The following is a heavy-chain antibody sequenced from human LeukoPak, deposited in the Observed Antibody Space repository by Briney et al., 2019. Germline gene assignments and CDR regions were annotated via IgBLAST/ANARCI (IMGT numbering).Heavy chain of an antibody. V-gene: IGHV3-48*03. Sequence: QPGGSLRLSCAASGFTFSSYEMNWVRQAPGKELEWVSYISSSGSTIYYADSVKGRFTISRDNAKNSLYLQMNSLRAEDTAVYYCARGPPFGELLSWFDPWGQGTLVTASS. J-gene: IGHJ5*02. CDR2: ISSSGSTI. D-gene: IGHD3-10*01. CDR3: ARGPPFGELLSWFDP. CDR1: GFTFSSYE.